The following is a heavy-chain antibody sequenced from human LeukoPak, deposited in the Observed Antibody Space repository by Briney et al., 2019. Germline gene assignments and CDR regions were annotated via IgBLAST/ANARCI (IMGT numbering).Heavy chain of an antibody. D-gene: IGHD6-13*01. J-gene: IGHJ6*03. CDR1: GGSISSSSYY. CDR3: ARMRQQPYYYYHYMDV. V-gene: IGHV4-39*07. CDR2: IYYSGST. Sequence: SSETLSLTCTVSGGSISSSSYYWGWIRRPPGKGLEWIGSIYYSGSTYYNPSLKSRVTISVDTSKNLFSLNLSSVTAADTAVYYCARMRQQPYYYYHYMDVWGKGTTVTVSS.